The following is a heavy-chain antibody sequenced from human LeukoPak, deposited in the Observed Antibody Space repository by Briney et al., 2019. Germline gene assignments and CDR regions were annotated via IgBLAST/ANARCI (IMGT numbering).Heavy chain of an antibody. Sequence: GGSLRLSCAASGFTFSSYWMSWVRQAPGKGLEWVANIKQDGSEKYYVDSVKGRFTISRDNAKNSLYLQMNSLRAEDTAVYYYARVYYDSSGYLRLYYYYYYMDVWGKGTTVTVSS. V-gene: IGHV3-7*01. CDR2: IKQDGSEK. J-gene: IGHJ6*03. CDR1: GFTFSSYW. CDR3: ARVYYDSSGYLRLYYYYYYMDV. D-gene: IGHD3-22*01.